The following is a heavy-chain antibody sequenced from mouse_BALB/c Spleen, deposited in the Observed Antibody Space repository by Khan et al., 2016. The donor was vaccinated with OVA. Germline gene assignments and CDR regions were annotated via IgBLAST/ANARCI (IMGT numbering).Heavy chain of an antibody. CDR2: INPSTDYT. V-gene: IGHV1-7*01. CDR1: GYTFTNYW. J-gene: IGHJ3*01. CDR3: VNHGSSSAWFTY. D-gene: IGHD1-1*01. Sequence: VQLQESGAELAKPGASVKMSCKASGYTFTNYWMHWVKQRPGQGLEWIGYINPSTDYTEYNQKFKDKATLTADKSSSTAYIQLTSLTSEDSARYYCVNHGSSSAWFTYWGQGTLVTVSA.